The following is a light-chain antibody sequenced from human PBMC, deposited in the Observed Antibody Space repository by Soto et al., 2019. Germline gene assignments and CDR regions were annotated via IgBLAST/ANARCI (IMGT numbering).Light chain of an antibody. Sequence: EIVLTQSPGTLSLSPGERATLSCRASQSVSSIYLAWYQQKPGQAPRLVIYGASNRATGVPDRFSGSGSGTVFSVTISRLEPEDFAVYYCQQYGGSWTFGQGTKVEIK. CDR2: GAS. CDR1: QSVSSIY. V-gene: IGKV3-20*01. J-gene: IGKJ1*01. CDR3: QQYGGSWT.